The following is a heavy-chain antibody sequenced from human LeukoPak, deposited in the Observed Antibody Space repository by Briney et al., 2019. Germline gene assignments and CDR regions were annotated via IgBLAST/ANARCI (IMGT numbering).Heavy chain of an antibody. CDR2: ISASGGST. J-gene: IGHJ4*02. CDR1: GFTFSSYS. V-gene: IGHV3-23*01. D-gene: IGHD1-26*01. Sequence: GGSLRLSCAASGFTFSSYSMNWVRQAPGKGLEWVSGISASGGSTYYADSVKGRFTISRDNSKNTLYLQMNSLRAEDTALYYCAKLGRRPPPDYWGQGTLVTVSS. CDR3: AKLGRRPPPDY.